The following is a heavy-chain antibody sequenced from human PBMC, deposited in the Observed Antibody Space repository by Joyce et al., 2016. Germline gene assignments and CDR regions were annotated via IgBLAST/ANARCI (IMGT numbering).Heavy chain of an antibody. D-gene: IGHD4-17*01. CDR3: ARERNFGDLSFDP. V-gene: IGHV1-8*01. CDR2: MKPNSGNT. J-gene: IGHJ5*02. CDR1: GYTFTSYD. Sequence: QVQLVQSGAEVKKPGASVKVSCKASGYTFTSYDINWVRQATGQGLEWMAWMKPNSGNTGDAQKFQGRVTMTWNTSISSAYMEVSSLRSEDTAIYYCARERNFGDLSFDPWGQGTLVTVSS.